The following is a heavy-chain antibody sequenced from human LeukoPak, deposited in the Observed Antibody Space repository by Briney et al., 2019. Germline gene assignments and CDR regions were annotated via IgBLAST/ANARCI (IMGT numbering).Heavy chain of an antibody. CDR2: IYSGGAI. D-gene: IGHD1-14*01. V-gene: IGHV3-53*01. CDR1: GFAVGSNY. J-gene: IGHJ4*02. Sequence: GGSLRLSCVTSGFAVGSNYMSWVRQAPGKGLEWVSLIYSGGAIRYADSVKGRFTISRDSSKNTLFLQMNDLTVEDTARYYCARRPGNWGQGILVTVSS. CDR3: ARRPGN.